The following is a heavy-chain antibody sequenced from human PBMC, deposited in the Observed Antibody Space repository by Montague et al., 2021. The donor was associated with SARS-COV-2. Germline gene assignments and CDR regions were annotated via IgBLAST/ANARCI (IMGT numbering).Heavy chain of an antibody. Sequence: TLSLTCTVSGGSISSGGYYWSWIRQHPGKGLEWIGYIYYSGSTYYNPSLKSRVTISVDTSKNQFSLKPSSVTAADTAVYYCASTYGGNLGYYYYYVDVWGKGTTVTVFS. D-gene: IGHD4-23*01. CDR1: GGSISSGGYY. V-gene: IGHV4-31*03. J-gene: IGHJ6*03. CDR3: ASTYGGNLGYYYYYVDV. CDR2: IYYSGST.